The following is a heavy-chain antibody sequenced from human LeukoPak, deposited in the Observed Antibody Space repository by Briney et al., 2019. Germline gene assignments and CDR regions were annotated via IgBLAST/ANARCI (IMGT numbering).Heavy chain of an antibody. D-gene: IGHD2-15*01. CDR2: MNPNSGNT. V-gene: IGHV1-8*01. J-gene: IGHJ4*02. Sequence: ASVKVSCTASGYTFTSYDINWVRQATGQGLEWMGWMNPNSGNTGYAQKFPGRVTMTRNTSISTAYMELSSLSLGDTAVYYCARSPHGIDYWGQGTLVTVS. CDR3: ARSPHGIDY. CDR1: GYTFTSYD.